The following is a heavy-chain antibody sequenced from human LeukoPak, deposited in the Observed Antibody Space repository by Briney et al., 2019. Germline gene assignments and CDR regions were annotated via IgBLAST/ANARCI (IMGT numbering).Heavy chain of an antibody. V-gene: IGHV5-51*01. D-gene: IGHD4-11*01. Sequence: GESLKISCKGSGSLFSTYWIGWVRQMPGKALDWVAIIHSGDSNTRYSPSFQGHVTIPADKSISTAYLQWSSLKASDTAMYYCARHRHDYSNYGHAFDIWGQGTMVTVSS. CDR3: ARHRHDYSNYGHAFDI. CDR2: IHSGDSNT. CDR1: GSLFSTYW. J-gene: IGHJ3*02.